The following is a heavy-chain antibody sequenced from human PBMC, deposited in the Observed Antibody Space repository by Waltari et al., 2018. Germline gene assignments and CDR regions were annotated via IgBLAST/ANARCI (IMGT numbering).Heavy chain of an antibody. J-gene: IGHJ4*02. Sequence: EVHLGESGGGLVQPGASLGLSCAASGFIFSNYAMSWVRQTPGEGLEWVSGVDGGGTRTKYADSVEGRFTISRDIATNTLYLQLNDLRADDTAIYYCAKVLWSNGLLHLGPYDSWGQGVLVTVAS. CDR2: VDGGGTRT. CDR3: AKVLWSNGLLHLGPYDS. CDR1: GFIFSNYA. D-gene: IGHD3-16*01. V-gene: IGHV3-23*03.